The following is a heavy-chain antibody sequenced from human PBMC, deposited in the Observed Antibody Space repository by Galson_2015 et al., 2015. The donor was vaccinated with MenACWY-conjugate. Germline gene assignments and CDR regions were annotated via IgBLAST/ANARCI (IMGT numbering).Heavy chain of an antibody. CDR2: IKEDGSET. Sequence: SLRLSCAASGFTFSHYWMNWVRQVPGKGLERVASIKEDGSETYYVDSVRGRFTVSRDNAQDSLYLQMNSLRAEDTAVYYCVQLITLDVWGQGTLVTVSS. CDR3: VQLITLDV. CDR1: GFTFSHYW. J-gene: IGHJ4*02. V-gene: IGHV3-7*03. D-gene: IGHD3-16*01.